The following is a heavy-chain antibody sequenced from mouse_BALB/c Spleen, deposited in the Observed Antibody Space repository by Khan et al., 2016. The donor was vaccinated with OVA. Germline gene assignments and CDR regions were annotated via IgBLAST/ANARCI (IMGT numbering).Heavy chain of an antibody. D-gene: IGHD1-1*01. CDR1: DSTFTNFY. Sequence: LVQSGASVRISCKASDSTFTNFYIHWLKQRPGQGLEWIGWIFPGNVNTKYNENFKGKATLTADNSSSTAYMLLSSLTSEDSAVYFCTRGDYYGSYAMDYWGQGTSVIVSS. CDR2: IFPGNVNT. V-gene: IGHV1S56*01. CDR3: TRGDYYGSYAMDY. J-gene: IGHJ4*01.